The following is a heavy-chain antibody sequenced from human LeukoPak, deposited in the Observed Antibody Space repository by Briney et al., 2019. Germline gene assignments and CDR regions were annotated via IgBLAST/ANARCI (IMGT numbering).Heavy chain of an antibody. Sequence: ASVKVSCKASGGTFSSYAISWVRQAPGQGLEWMGGIIPIFGTANYAQKFQGRVTITTDESTSTAYMELSSLRSEDTAVYYCARDRGGSYPHDAFDIWGQGTMVTVSS. CDR2: IIPIFGTA. CDR3: ARDRGGSYPHDAFDI. D-gene: IGHD1-26*01. J-gene: IGHJ3*02. CDR1: GGTFSSYA. V-gene: IGHV1-69*05.